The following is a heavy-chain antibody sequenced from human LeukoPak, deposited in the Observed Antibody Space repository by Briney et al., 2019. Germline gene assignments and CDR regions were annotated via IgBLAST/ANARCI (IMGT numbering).Heavy chain of an antibody. V-gene: IGHV3-23*01. CDR2: ISESGDYT. CDR3: AKDTSIGKYCTSGVCSPFDY. CDR1: GFTFSSYA. Sequence: GGSLRLSCAGSGFTFSSYAMSWVRQAPGRGLEWVSTISESGDYTYYADSVKGRFTISRDNSKNTLYLHVNSLRAEDTAVYYCAKDTSIGKYCTSGVCSPFDYWGQGTLVTVP. D-gene: IGHD2-8*01. J-gene: IGHJ4*02.